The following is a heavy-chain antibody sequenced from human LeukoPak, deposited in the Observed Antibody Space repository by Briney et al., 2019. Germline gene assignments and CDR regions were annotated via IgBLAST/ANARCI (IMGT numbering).Heavy chain of an antibody. V-gene: IGHV4-39*01. D-gene: IGHD2-2*01. CDR3: AKVMRDIVVVPDPRGAFDI. J-gene: IGHJ3*02. CDR2: IYYSGST. CDR1: GGSISSSSYY. Sequence: PSETLSHTCTVSGGSISSSSYYWGWIRQPPGKGLEWIGSIYYSGSTYYNPSLKSRVTISVDTSKNQFSLKLSSVTAAGTAVYYCAKVMRDIVVVPDPRGAFDIWGQGTMVTVSS.